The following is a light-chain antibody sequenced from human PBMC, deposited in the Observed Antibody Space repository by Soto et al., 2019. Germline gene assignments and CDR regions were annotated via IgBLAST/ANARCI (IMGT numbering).Light chain of an antibody. CDR1: QSVRSN. J-gene: IGKJ1*01. V-gene: IGKV3-20*01. Sequence: IVLTQSPGTLSLSPWERATLSCRASQSVRSNLAWYQQKPGQAPRPLIYGASSRATGIPDRFSGSGSGTDFTLTISRLEPEDFAVYYCQQYGSSPRTFGQGTKVDIK. CDR3: QQYGSSPRT. CDR2: GAS.